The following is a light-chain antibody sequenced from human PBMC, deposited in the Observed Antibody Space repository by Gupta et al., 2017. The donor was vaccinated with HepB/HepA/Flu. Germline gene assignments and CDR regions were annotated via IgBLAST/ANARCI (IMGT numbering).Light chain of an antibody. V-gene: IGKV1-39*01. CDR1: QSISSY. CDR3: QQSYSTPLT. CDR2: AAS. J-gene: IGKJ3*01. Sequence: LHLNQSPSSLSASVGDRLTITCRASQSISSYLNWYQQKPGKAPKLLIYAASSLQSGVPSRFSGSGSGTDFTLTISSLQPEDFATYYCQQSYSTPLTFGPGTKVDIK.